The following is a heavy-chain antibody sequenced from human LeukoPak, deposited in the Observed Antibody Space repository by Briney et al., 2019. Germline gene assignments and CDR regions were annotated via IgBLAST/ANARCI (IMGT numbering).Heavy chain of an antibody. CDR3: ARGRAVAL. CDR2: INHSGGT. V-gene: IGHV4-34*01. D-gene: IGHD6-19*01. CDR1: GGSFSGYY. J-gene: IGHJ4*02. Sequence: RASETLSLTCAVYGGSFSGYYWSWIRQPPGKGLEWIGEINHSGGTNYNPSLKSRVTISVDTSKNQFSLRLSSVTAADTAVYYCARGRAVALWGQGTLVTVSS.